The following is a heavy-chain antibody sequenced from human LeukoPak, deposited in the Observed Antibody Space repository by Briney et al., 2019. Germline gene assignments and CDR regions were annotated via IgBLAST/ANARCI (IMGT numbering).Heavy chain of an antibody. J-gene: IGHJ4*02. D-gene: IGHD5-18*01. V-gene: IGHV3-21*01. CDR3: ARGRGYSYGTVDY. CDR1: GFTFSSYS. CDR2: ISRSSSYI. Sequence: GGSLRLSCAASGFTFSSYSMNWVRQAPGKGLEWVSSISRSSSYIYYADSVKGRFTISRDNAKNSLYLQMNSLRAEDTAVYYCARGRGYSYGTVDYWGQGTLVTVSS.